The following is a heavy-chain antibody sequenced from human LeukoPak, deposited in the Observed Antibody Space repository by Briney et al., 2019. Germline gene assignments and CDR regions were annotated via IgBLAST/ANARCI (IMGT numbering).Heavy chain of an antibody. CDR1: APSFSGYY. V-gene: IGHV4-34*01. CDR3: ARGGYSSSYNWFDP. J-gene: IGHJ5*02. Sequence: KPSETLSLTCAVYAPSFSGYYWSWIRQPPGKGLEWIGEINHSGSTNYNPSLKSRATISVDTSKNQFSLKLSSLTAAATAVYYCARGGYSSSYNWFDPWGQGTLVTVSS. D-gene: IGHD6-13*01. CDR2: INHSGST.